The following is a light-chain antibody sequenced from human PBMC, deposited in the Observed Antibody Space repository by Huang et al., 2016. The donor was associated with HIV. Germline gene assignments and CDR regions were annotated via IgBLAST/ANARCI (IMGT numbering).Light chain of an antibody. V-gene: IGKV3-15*01. CDR2: GAS. J-gene: IGKJ4*01. CDR1: QSVSTN. Sequence: VMTQSPATLSVSPRERVTLSCRASQSVSTNLAWYQKRPGQTPRLLIYGASTRATGVPARFGGSGSGTEFTLTISSLQSEDFGIYYCQQYNNWFLTFGGGTRV. CDR3: QQYNNWFLT.